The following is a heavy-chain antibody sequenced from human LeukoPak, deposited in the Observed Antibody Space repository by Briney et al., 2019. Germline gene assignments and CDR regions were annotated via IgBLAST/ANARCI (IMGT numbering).Heavy chain of an antibody. CDR1: GASISSTNSY. D-gene: IGHD1-26*01. J-gene: IGHJ4*02. CDR2: IYSSGRS. V-gene: IGHV4-39*07. Sequence: SETLSLTCTVSGASISSTNSYWGWIRQSPRTGLEWIRNIYSSGRSYYNPSLKSRVTISIDTSDKQFSLKLSSVTAADTAVYYCARKREGPTTGIDSWGQGTLVTVSS. CDR3: ARKREGPTTGIDS.